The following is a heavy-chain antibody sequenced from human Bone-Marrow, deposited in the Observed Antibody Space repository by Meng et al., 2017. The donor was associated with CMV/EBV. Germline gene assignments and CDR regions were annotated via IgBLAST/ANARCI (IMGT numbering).Heavy chain of an antibody. D-gene: IGHD3-3*01. Sequence: GSLRLSCAVYGGSFSGYYWSWIRQPPGKGLEWIGEINHSGSTNYNPSLKSRVTISVDTSKNQFSLKLSSVTAADTAVYYCARDGYPLRSYYYYYGMDVWGQGTTVTVSS. CDR2: INHSGST. CDR3: ARDGYPLRSYYYYYGMDV. V-gene: IGHV4-34*01. J-gene: IGHJ6*02. CDR1: GGSFSGYY.